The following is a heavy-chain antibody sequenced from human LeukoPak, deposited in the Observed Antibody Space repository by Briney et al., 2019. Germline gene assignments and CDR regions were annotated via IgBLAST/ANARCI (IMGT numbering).Heavy chain of an antibody. D-gene: IGHD2-15*01. J-gene: IGHJ4*02. V-gene: IGHV3-7*01. CDR1: GFTFSSYW. CDR2: IKQDGSEK. Sequence: GGSLRLSCAASGFTFSSYWMSWVRQAPGKGLEWVANIKQDGSEKYYVDSVKGRFTISRDNAKNSLYLQMNSLRAEDTAVYYCASNGYCSGGSCYSGDYWGQGTLVTVSS. CDR3: ASNGYCSGGSCYSGDY.